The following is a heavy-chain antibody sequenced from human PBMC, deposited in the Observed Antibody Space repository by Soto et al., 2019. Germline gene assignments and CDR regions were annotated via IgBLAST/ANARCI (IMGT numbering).Heavy chain of an antibody. D-gene: IGHD6-19*01. CDR2: IYPGDSDT. J-gene: IGHJ3*02. CDR3: ARRLSEQWLGYAFDI. V-gene: IGHV5-51*01. Sequence: GEALEISCRVSGYSCTSYWIGWVRQMPGKGLEWMGIIYPGDSDTRYSPSFQGQVTISADKSISTAYLQWSSLKASDTATYYCARRLSEQWLGYAFDIWGQGTMVTVSS. CDR1: GYSCTSYW.